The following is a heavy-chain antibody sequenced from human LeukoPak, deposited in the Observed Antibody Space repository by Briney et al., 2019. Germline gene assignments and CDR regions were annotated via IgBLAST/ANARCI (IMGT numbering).Heavy chain of an antibody. J-gene: IGHJ4*02. Sequence: SETLSLTCTVSGGSISSYYWSWIRQPPGKGLEWIGYIYYSGSTNYNPSLKSRVTISVDTSKNQFSLKLSSVTAADTAVYYCATGYDILTGPFDYWGQGTLVTVSS. CDR1: GGSISSYY. D-gene: IGHD3-9*01. CDR2: IYYSGST. CDR3: ATGYDILTGPFDY. V-gene: IGHV4-59*01.